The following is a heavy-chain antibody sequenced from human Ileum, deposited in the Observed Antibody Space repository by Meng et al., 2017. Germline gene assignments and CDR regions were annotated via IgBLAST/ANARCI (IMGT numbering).Heavy chain of an antibody. V-gene: IGHV4-61*01. CDR1: GVSITSGTYY. CDR2: IYSSGST. D-gene: IGHD2-21*02. Sequence: SETLSLTCNVSGVSITSGTYYWSWIRQTPGKRLEWIGHIYSSGSTTYDPSLKSLVTISVDSSKRQFSLRLRSMTSADTAFYFCARGTYCGGDCYYYFDSWGQGTLVTVSS. CDR3: ARGTYCGGDCYYYFDS. J-gene: IGHJ4*02.